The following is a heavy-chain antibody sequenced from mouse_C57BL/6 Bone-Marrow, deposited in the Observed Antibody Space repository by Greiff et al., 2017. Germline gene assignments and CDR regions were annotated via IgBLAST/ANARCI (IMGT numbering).Heavy chain of an antibody. J-gene: IGHJ3*01. CDR1: GYTFTSYG. CDR3: ARSDYSNYWFAY. V-gene: IGHV1-81*01. Sequence: QVHVKQSGAELARPGASVKLSCKASGYTFTSYGISWVKQRTGQGLEWIGEIYPRSGNTYYNEKFKGKATLTADKSSSTAYMELRSLTSEDSAVXFCARSDYSNYWFAYWGQGTLVTVSA. CDR2: IYPRSGNT. D-gene: IGHD2-5*01.